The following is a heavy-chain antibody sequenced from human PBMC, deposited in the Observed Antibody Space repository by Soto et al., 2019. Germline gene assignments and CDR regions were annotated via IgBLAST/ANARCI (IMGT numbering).Heavy chain of an antibody. V-gene: IGHV3-30-3*01. J-gene: IGHJ6*02. CDR2: ISYDGSNK. CDR1: GFTFSSYA. D-gene: IGHD2-2*01. Sequence: PGGSLRLSCAASGFTFSSYAMHWVRQAPGKGLEWVAVISYDGSNKYYADSVKGRFTISRDNSKNTLYLQMNSLRAEDTAVYYCARVYCSSTSCYGMDVWGQGTTVTVSS. CDR3: ARVYCSSTSCYGMDV.